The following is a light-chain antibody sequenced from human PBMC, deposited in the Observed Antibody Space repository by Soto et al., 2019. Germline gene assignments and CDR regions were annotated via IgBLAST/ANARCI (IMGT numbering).Light chain of an antibody. J-gene: IGKJ5*01. V-gene: IGKV1-27*01. Sequence: DIQMTQSPSSLSASLGDRVTVTCRASQDIDNFLAWYQQQPGKVPKLLIYAASTLQSGVPSRFSGSGSGTYFSFTISSLQPEDFATYYCQQYSNLITFGQGTRLEI. CDR3: QQYSNLIT. CDR2: AAS. CDR1: QDIDNF.